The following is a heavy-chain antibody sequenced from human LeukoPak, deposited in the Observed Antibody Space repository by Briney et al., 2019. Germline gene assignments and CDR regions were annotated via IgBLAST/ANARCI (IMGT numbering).Heavy chain of an antibody. CDR3: ARQQWLDGAYYFDY. D-gene: IGHD6-19*01. CDR1: GFTFSGST. Sequence: GALRLSCAASGFTFSGSTMNWVRQAPGKGLEWVSFISTSSSYIYYADSVRGRFTISRDNAKNSLYLQMNSLRAEDTAVYYCARQQWLDGAYYFDYWGQGTLVTVSS. CDR2: ISTSSSYI. J-gene: IGHJ4*02. V-gene: IGHV3-21*01.